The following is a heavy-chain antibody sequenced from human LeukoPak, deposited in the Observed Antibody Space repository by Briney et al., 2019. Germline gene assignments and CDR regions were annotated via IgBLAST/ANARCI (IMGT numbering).Heavy chain of an antibody. J-gene: IGHJ6*02. D-gene: IGHD3-3*01. CDR1: GYTFTNYG. CDR2: ISAYNGDT. CDR3: ATLGDVLRLFPLISLDGMDV. V-gene: IGHV1-18*01. Sequence: ASVKVSCKASGYTFTNYGITWVRQAPVQGLEWMGWISAYNGDTNYAQRFQGRITMTTDTSTTTAYMELRSLRSDDTAVYYCATLGDVLRLFPLISLDGMDVWGQGTTVTVSS.